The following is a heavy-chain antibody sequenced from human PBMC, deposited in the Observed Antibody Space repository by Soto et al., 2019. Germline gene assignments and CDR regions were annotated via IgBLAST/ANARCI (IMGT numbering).Heavy chain of an antibody. V-gene: IGHV2-5*02. CDR1: GFSFSTSGVG. CDR3: AHRHSSSWYAY. D-gene: IGHD6-13*01. Sequence: QITLKESGPTLVKPTQTLTLTCTFSGFSFSTSGVGVGWIRQPPGKALEWLALIYWDDDKRYSPSLKSRLTXTXXTSKNQVVLTMTNMDPVDTATYYCAHRHSSSWYAYWGQGTLVTVSS. CDR2: IYWDDDK. J-gene: IGHJ4*02.